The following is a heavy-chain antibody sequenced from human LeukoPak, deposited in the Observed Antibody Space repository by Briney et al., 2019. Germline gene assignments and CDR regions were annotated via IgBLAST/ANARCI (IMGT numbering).Heavy chain of an antibody. CDR2: IYYSGST. CDR3: ARGARGFGRSDWFDP. Sequence: PSETLSLTCTVSGGSISSGGYYWSWIRQHPGKGLEWIGYIYYSGSTYYNPSLKSRVTISVDTSKNQFSLKLSSATAADTAVYYCARGARGFGRSDWFDPWGQGTLVTVSS. CDR1: GGSISSGGYY. J-gene: IGHJ5*02. V-gene: IGHV4-31*03. D-gene: IGHD3-3*01.